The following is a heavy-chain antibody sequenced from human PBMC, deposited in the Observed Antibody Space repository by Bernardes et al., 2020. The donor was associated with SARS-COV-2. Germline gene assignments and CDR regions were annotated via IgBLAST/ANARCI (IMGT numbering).Heavy chain of an antibody. CDR2: IGGSGVTT. Sequence: GGSLRLSCVVSGFIFSDNAMSWVRQAPGKGLERVSAIGGSGVTTYYTDSVKGRFTISRDISKNTLYLQMNSLRAEDTAVYYCAKNYGSGGPNWFDSWGQGSLVTVSS. CDR3: AKNYGSGGPNWFDS. J-gene: IGHJ5*01. CDR1: GFIFSDNA. D-gene: IGHD3-10*01. V-gene: IGHV3-23*01.